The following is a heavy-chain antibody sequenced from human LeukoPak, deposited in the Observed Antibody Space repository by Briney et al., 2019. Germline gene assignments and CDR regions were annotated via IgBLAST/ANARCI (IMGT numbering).Heavy chain of an antibody. CDR2: ISGSGGST. V-gene: IGHV3-23*01. CDR1: GFTFSSYA. Sequence: GGSLRLSCAASGFTFSSYAMSWVRQAPGKGLEWVSAISGSGGSTFYADSVKGRFTISRDNSKNTLYLQINSLRAEDTALYYCAKDHGYGQQGYWGQGTLVTVSS. J-gene: IGHJ4*02. CDR3: AKDHGYGQQGY. D-gene: IGHD5-18*01.